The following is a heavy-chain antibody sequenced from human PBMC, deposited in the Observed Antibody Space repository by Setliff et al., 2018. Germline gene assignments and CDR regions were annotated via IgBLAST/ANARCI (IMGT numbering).Heavy chain of an antibody. V-gene: IGHV3-20*04. CDR1: GFTFDDYA. Sequence: GGSLRLSCVASGFTFDDYAMSWVRQAPGKGLEWVCGINWNGGSTGYADSVKGRFTISRDNAKNSLYLQMNSLRAEDTALYYCARENTGFYYHYYMDVWGKGTTVTSP. CDR3: ARENTGFYYHYYMDV. CDR2: INWNGGST. J-gene: IGHJ6*03. D-gene: IGHD3-10*01.